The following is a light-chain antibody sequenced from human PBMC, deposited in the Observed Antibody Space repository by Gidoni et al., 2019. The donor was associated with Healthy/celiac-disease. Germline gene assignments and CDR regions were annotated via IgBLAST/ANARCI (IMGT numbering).Light chain of an antibody. CDR2: GAS. V-gene: IGKV3-20*01. CDR1: QSVSSSY. CDR3: QQYGSSPPYT. J-gene: IGKJ2*01. Sequence: ETVLTHSPGTLSLSPGERATLSCRASQSVSSSYLAWYQQKPGQAPRLLIYGASSRATGIPDRFSGSGSGTDFTLTISRLEPEDFAVYYCQQYGSSPPYTFGQGTKLEIK.